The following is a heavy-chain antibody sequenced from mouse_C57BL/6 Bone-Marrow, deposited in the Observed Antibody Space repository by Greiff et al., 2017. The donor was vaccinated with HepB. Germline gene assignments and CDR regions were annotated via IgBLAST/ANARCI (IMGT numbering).Heavy chain of an antibody. Sequence: QVQLKQSGAELVRPGTSVKMSCKASGYTFTNYWIGWAKQRPGHGLEWIGDIYPGGGCTNYHEKFKGNATMTAEKSSSTAYMQFSSLTSEDSAIYYCARSGGIYYYVSSWFDYWGQGTTLTVSS. CDR1: GYTFTNYW. CDR2: IYPGGGCT. V-gene: IGHV1-63*01. CDR3: ARSGGIYYYVSSWFDY. J-gene: IGHJ2*01. D-gene: IGHD1-1*01.